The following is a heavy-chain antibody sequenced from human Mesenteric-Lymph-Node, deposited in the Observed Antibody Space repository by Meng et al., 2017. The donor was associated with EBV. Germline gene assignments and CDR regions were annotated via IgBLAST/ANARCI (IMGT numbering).Heavy chain of an antibody. Sequence: QLRLRGPGPGLVKPCGTRSLHCPGSGGSMSSSNWWNWVRQSPGKGLEWIGEIYPTGSTNYSPSFESRVTMSVDKSKNQFSLILNSVTAADTAMYYCARGVLFRGVIDLYYFDYWGQGTLVTVSS. J-gene: IGHJ4*02. D-gene: IGHD2-21*01. CDR1: GGSMSSSNW. CDR3: ARGVLFRGVIDLYYFDY. V-gene: IGHV4-4*02. CDR2: IYPTGST.